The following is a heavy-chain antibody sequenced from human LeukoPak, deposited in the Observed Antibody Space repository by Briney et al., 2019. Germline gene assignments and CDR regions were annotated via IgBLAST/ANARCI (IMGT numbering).Heavy chain of an antibody. J-gene: IGHJ3*02. CDR3: ARENIVVVTAIRDAFDI. D-gene: IGHD2-21*02. Sequence: GGSLRLSCAASGFTFSSNAMNWVRQAPGKGLEWVSYISSGSSTIYYADSVKGRFTISRDNAKNSLCLQMNSLRDEDTAVYYCARENIVVVTAIRDAFDIWGQGTMVTVSS. V-gene: IGHV3-48*02. CDR1: GFTFSSNA. CDR2: ISSGSSTI.